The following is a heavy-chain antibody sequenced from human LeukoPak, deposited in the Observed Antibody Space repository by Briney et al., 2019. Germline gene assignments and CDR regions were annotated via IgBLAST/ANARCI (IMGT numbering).Heavy chain of an antibody. CDR1: GFTFSSYA. V-gene: IGHV3-23*01. CDR2: ISGSGGST. CDR3: ARDFLSLVVPAAHIFDY. D-gene: IGHD2-2*01. Sequence: GGSLRLSCAASGFTFSSYAMSWVRQAPGKGLEWVSAISGSGGSTYYADSVKGRFTISRDNSKNTLYLQMNSLRAEDTAVYYCARDFLSLVVPAAHIFDYWGQGTLVTVSS. J-gene: IGHJ4*02.